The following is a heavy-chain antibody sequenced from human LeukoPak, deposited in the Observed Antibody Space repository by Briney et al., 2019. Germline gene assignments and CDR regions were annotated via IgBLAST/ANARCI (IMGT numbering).Heavy chain of an antibody. CDR1: GFSFSSYE. V-gene: IGHV3-48*03. J-gene: IGHJ6*03. CDR3: ARVSHSSSWYGEDYYYYMDV. CDR2: ISASGTLT. D-gene: IGHD6-13*01. Sequence: GGSLRLSCAASGFSFSSYEMNWVRQAPGKGLEWISYISASGTLTHYADSVEGRFTISRDNAKNSLYLQMNSLRGEDTAVYYCARVSHSSSWYGEDYYYYMDVWGKGTTVTVSS.